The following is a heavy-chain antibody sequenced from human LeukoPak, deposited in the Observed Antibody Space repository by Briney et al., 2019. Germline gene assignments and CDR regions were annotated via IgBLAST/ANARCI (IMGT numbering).Heavy chain of an antibody. V-gene: IGHV4-34*01. J-gene: IGHJ4*02. CDR1: GGSFSGYY. CDR3: ARGNYDYFDS. Sequence: SETLSLTCAVYGGSFSGYYWSWIRQPPGKGLEWIGEINHSGSTNYNPPLKSRVTISVDTSKNQFSLKLSSVTAADTAVYFCARGNYDYFDSWGQGTLVTVSS. CDR2: INHSGST. D-gene: IGHD1-7*01.